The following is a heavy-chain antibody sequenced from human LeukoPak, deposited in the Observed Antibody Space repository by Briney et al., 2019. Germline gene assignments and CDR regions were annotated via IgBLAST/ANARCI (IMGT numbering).Heavy chain of an antibody. J-gene: IGHJ3*02. CDR3: ARLKVYCSSTSCYGLGAFDI. CDR1: GYTLTELS. CDR2: FDPEDGET. Sequence: ASVTVSFTVSGYTLTELSMHWVRQAPGKGLEWMGGFDPEDGETIYAQKFQGRVTMTEDTSTDTAYMELSSLRSEDTAVYYCARLKVYCSSTSCYGLGAFDIWGQGTMVTVSS. V-gene: IGHV1-24*01. D-gene: IGHD2-2*01.